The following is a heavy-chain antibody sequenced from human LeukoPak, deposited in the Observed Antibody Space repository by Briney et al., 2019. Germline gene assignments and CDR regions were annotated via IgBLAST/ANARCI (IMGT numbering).Heavy chain of an antibody. J-gene: IGHJ4*02. D-gene: IGHD3-22*01. CDR2: ISAYNGNT. CDR3: ARDKENYYDSSGELDY. V-gene: IGHV1-18*01. Sequence: GASVKVSCKASGYTFTSYGISWVRQAPGQGLEWMGWISAYNGNTNYAQKFQGRVTMTRDTSISTAYMELSRLRSDDTAVYYCARDKENYYDSSGELDYWGQGTLVTVSS. CDR1: GYTFTSYG.